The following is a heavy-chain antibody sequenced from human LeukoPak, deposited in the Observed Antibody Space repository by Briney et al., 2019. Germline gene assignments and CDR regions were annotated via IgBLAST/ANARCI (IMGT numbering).Heavy chain of an antibody. J-gene: IGHJ4*02. CDR2: ISGSGGST. Sequence: GGSLRLSCAASGFTVSSNYMSWVRQAPGTDLEWVSTISGSGGSTYYADSVKGRFTISRDNSQNTLYLQMNSLRAEDTAVYYCAKSPRETMVISDYWGQGTLVTVSS. CDR3: AKSPRETMVISDY. CDR1: GFTVSSNY. V-gene: IGHV3-23*01. D-gene: IGHD3-10*01.